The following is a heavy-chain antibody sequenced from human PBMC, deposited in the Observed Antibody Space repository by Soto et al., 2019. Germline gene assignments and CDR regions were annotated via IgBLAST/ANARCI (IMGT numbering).Heavy chain of an antibody. CDR3: ARAWGYYDSSXYHLWSDYYYYYYGMDV. J-gene: IGHJ6*02. Sequence: ASVKVSCKASGYTFTSYGISWVRQAPGQGLEWMGWISAYNGNTNYAQKLQGRVTMTTDTSTSTAYMELRSLRSDDTAVYYCARAWGYYDSSXYHLWSDYYYYYYGMDVWGQGTTVTVSS. CDR2: ISAYNGNT. D-gene: IGHD3-22*01. V-gene: IGHV1-18*04. CDR1: GYTFTSYG.